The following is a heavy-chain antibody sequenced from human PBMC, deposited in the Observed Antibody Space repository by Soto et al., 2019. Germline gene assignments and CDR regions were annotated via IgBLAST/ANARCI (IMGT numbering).Heavy chain of an antibody. CDR3: AKDQGPGGTTTSQMGFDY. CDR1: GFTFSSYA. CDR2: ISGSGGST. Sequence: EVQLLESGGGLVQPGGSLRLSCAASGFTFSSYAMSWVRQAPGKGLEWVSAISGSGGSTYYADSVKGRFTISRDNSKNTLYLQMNSLGAEDTAVYYCAKDQGPGGTTTSQMGFDYWGQGTLVTVSS. J-gene: IGHJ4*02. D-gene: IGHD4-17*01. V-gene: IGHV3-23*01.